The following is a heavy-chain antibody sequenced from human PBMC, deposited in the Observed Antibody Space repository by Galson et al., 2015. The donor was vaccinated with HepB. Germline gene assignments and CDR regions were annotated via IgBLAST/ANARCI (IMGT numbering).Heavy chain of an antibody. V-gene: IGHV3-7*01. J-gene: IGHJ3*02. CDR2: IKQDGSEK. Sequence: SLRLSCAASGFIFSDYWMSWVRQAPGKGLEWVANIKQDGSEKYYVDSVKGRFTISRDNAKNSLYVQMNSLRAEDTAVYYCARGRSDDIWGQGTMVTVSS. CDR3: ARGRSDDI. CDR1: GFIFSDYW.